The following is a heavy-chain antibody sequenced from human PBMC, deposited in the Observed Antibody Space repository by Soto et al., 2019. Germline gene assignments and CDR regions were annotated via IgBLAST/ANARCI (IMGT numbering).Heavy chain of an antibody. CDR2: ISSSSSTI. CDR3: ARGDFLTIFGVVIIDVAWYFDY. Sequence: GGSLRLSCAASGFTFSSYSMNWVRQAPGKGLEWVSYISSSSSTIYYADSVKGRFTISGDNAKNSLYLQMNSLRAEDTAVYYCARGDFLTIFGVVIIDVAWYFDYWGQGTLVTVSS. D-gene: IGHD3-3*01. CDR1: GFTFSSYS. J-gene: IGHJ4*02. V-gene: IGHV3-48*01.